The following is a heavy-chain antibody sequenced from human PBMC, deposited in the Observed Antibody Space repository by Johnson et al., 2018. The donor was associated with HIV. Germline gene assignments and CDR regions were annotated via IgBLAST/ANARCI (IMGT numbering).Heavy chain of an antibody. Sequence: VQLVESGGGLVKPGGSLRLSCAASGFTFSDAWMNWVRQAPGKGLAWVGRVKSKTDGGTTDYAAPVKGRFTISIDASKNTLYLQMNCLKTEDTAVYYCTTGLYWNDAFDIWGQGTMVTVSS. CDR1: GFTFSDAW. CDR3: TTGLYWNDAFDI. J-gene: IGHJ3*02. D-gene: IGHD1-1*01. V-gene: IGHV3-15*01. CDR2: VKSKTDGGTT.